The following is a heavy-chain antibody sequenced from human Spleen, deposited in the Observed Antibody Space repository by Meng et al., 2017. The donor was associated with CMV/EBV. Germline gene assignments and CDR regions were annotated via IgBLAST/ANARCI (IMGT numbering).Heavy chain of an antibody. V-gene: IGHV4-34*01. CDR3: ARGIGYCSGGSCYSRPGDFDY. CDR1: GYY. CDR2: INHSGST. D-gene: IGHD2-15*01. J-gene: IGHJ4*02. Sequence: GYYWSWIRQPPGKGLEWNGEINHSGSTNYNPSLKSRVTISVDTSKNQFSLKLSSVTAADTAVYYCARGIGYCSGGSCYSRPGDFDYWGQGTLVTVSS.